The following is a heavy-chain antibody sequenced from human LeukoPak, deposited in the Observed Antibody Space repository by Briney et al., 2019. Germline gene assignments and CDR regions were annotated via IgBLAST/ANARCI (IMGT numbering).Heavy chain of an antibody. Sequence: GGSLRLSCAASGFTFSSYAMSWVRQAPGKGLEWVSAISGSGGSTYYADSVKGRFTISRDNSKNTLYLQMNSLRAEDTAVYYCAKEILHYYGSGSYYPSAFDIWGQGTMVTVSS. D-gene: IGHD3-10*01. J-gene: IGHJ3*02. CDR2: ISGSGGST. V-gene: IGHV3-23*01. CDR3: AKEILHYYGSGSYYPSAFDI. CDR1: GFTFSSYA.